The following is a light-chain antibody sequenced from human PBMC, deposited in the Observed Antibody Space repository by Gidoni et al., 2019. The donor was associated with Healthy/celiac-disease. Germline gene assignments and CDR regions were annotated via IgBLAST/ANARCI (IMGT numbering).Light chain of an antibody. CDR1: QSVSSSY. J-gene: IGKJ4*01. V-gene: IGKV3-20*01. CDR3: QQYGSSLLT. Sequence: EFVLTQSPGTLSLSPGERATLSCRGSQSVSSSYLAWYQQKPGQAPRLLIYGASSRATGVPDRLSGSGSGTDVTLTISRLEPEDFAVYYCQQYGSSLLTFXGXTKVEIK. CDR2: GAS.